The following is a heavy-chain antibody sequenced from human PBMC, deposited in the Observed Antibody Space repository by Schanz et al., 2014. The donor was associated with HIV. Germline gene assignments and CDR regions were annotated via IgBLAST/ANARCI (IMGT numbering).Heavy chain of an antibody. CDR3: ARDKSNLGMDS. Sequence: QVQLVQSGAEVKKPGASVKVSCKASGYTFSDHYMHWVRQAPGQGLEWMGWINPNSGSTIYAQKFQGRVTMTRDTSINTAYMEMSGLRSDDTAVYYCARDKSNLGMDSWGQGTLVTVSS. CDR1: GYTFSDHY. CDR2: INPNSGST. V-gene: IGHV1-2*02. J-gene: IGHJ5*01.